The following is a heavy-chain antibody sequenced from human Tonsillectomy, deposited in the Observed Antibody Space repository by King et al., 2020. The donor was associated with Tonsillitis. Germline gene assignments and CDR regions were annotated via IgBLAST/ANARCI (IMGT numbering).Heavy chain of an antibody. CDR3: ARVLWVGELIFPTYYYYGMDV. J-gene: IGHJ6*02. Sequence: VQLVESGGGVVQPGRSLRLSCAASGFTFSSYAMHWVRQAPGKGLEWVAVISYDGSNKNYADSVKGRFTISRDNSKNMLYLQKNSLRAEDTAVYYCARVLWVGELIFPTYYYYGMDVWGQGPTVTVSS. CDR2: ISYDGSNK. V-gene: IGHV3-30-3*01. CDR1: GFTFSSYA. D-gene: IGHD3-10*01.